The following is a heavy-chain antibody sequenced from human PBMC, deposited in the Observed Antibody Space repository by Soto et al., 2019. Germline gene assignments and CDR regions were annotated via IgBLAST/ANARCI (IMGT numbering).Heavy chain of an antibody. D-gene: IGHD1-1*01. CDR2: INPNSGGT. CDR1: GYTFTGYY. J-gene: IGHJ6*02. V-gene: IGHV1-2*04. Sequence: GASVKVSCKASGYTFTGYYMHWVRQAPGQGLEWIVWINPNSGGTNYAQKFQGWVTMTRDTSISTAYMELSRLRSDDTAVYYCARDFPRAGRDDYYYYYGMDVWGQGTTVTVSS. CDR3: ARDFPRAGRDDYYYYYGMDV.